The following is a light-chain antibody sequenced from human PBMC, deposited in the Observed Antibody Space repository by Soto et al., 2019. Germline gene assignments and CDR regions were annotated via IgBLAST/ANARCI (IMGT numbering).Light chain of an antibody. V-gene: IGKV3-20*01. CDR1: QTVSSSY. CDR3: QQYGSSPLT. CDR2: GAS. J-gene: IGKJ5*01. Sequence: EIVLTPSPGTLSLSPGERATLSCMARQTVSSSYLAWYQQKPGQAPRLLIYGASSRATGIPDRFSGSGSGTDFTLTISRLELEDFAVYYCQQYGSSPLTFGQGTRLEIK.